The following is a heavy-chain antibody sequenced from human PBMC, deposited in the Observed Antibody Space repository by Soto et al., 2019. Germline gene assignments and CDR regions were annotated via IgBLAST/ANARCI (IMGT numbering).Heavy chain of an antibody. CDR2: INHSGST. V-gene: IGHV4-34*01. D-gene: IGHD3-22*01. Sequence: SETLSLTCAVYGGSFSGYYWSWIRQPPGKGLEWIGEINHSGSTNYNPSLKSRVTISVDTSKNQFSLKLSSVTAADTAVYYCARAYSSGYYFRLDPWGQGTLVTVSS. J-gene: IGHJ5*02. CDR1: GGSFSGYY. CDR3: ARAYSSGYYFRLDP.